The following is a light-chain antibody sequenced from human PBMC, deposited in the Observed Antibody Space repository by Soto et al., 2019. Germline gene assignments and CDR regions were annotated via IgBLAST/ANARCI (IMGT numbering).Light chain of an antibody. CDR1: QSVTTY. CDR3: QQYYNWPPWT. Sequence: EIVMTQSPAILSASPGESATLSCRASQSVTTYLAWYQQRPGRAPRLLMYGATTRATGISARFSGSGSGTEFTLTISSLQSEDFAVYYCQQYYNWPPWTFGQGTKVDIK. J-gene: IGKJ1*01. CDR2: GAT. V-gene: IGKV3-15*01.